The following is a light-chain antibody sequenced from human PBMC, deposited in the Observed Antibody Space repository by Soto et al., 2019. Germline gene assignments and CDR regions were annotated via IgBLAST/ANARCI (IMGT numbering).Light chain of an antibody. V-gene: IGKV1D-16*01. CDR2: AAS. J-gene: IGKJ4*01. CDR1: QDINSY. CDR3: QQYYIYPFT. Sequence: DVQMTQSPSSLSASVGDRVTITCRASQDINSYLAWYQQKPGNAPKSLIYAASSLQTGVPSSFSGSESGTEFSLIISNLQPEDSATYFCQQYYIYPFTFGGGTKVEIK.